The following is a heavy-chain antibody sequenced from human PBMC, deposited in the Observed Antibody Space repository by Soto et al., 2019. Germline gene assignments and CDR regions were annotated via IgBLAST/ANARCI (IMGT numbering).Heavy chain of an antibody. V-gene: IGHV1-69*02. CDR3: ASSDFWSGYYYCYYHLEL. CDR1: GCTFTIYT. D-gene: IGHD3-3*01. CDR2: IIPILGIA. Sequence: SLKVSCKASGCTFTIYTIRWVLQAAGEGLEWMGMIIPILGIANYAHKLQGRDTITEHKSTSKAYMERSSLTYDETAVHYCASSDFWSGYYYCYYHLELWGKGNTANVSS. J-gene: IGHJ6*03.